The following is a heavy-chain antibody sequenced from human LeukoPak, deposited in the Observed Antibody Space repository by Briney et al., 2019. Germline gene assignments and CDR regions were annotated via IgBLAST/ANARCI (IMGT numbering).Heavy chain of an antibody. V-gene: IGHV3-21*01. D-gene: IGHD3-10*01. CDR3: ARDRRMVRGVIITMSWFDP. CDR2: ISSSSSYI. J-gene: IGHJ5*02. Sequence: GGSLRLSCVASGFTFSSYSMNWVRQAPGKGLEWVSSISSSSSYIYYADSVKGRFTISRDNAKNSLYLQMNSLRAEDTAVYYCARDRRMVRGVIITMSWFDPWGQGTLVTVSS. CDR1: GFTFSSYS.